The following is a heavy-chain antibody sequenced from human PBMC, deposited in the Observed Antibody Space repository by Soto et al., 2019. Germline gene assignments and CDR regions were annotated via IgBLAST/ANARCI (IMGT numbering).Heavy chain of an antibody. J-gene: IGHJ1*01. CDR2: IYPGDSDT. CDR1: GYSFTSYW. CDR3: ARLGSEYSYGYGAGEYFQH. V-gene: IGHV5-51*01. D-gene: IGHD5-18*01. Sequence: PGESLKISCKGSGYSFTSYWIGWVRQMPGKGLEWMGIIYPGDSDTRYSPSFQGQVTISADKSISTAYLQWSSLKASDTAMYYCARLGSEYSYGYGAGEYFQHWGQGTLVTVSS.